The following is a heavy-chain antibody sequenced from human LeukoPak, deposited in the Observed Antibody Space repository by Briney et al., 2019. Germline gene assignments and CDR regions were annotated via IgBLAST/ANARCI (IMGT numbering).Heavy chain of an antibody. CDR1: GFTVSSNY. D-gene: IGHD5-18*01. Sequence: SGGSLRLSCAASGFTVSSNYMSWVRQAPGKGLEWVSVIYSGGSTYYADSVKGRFTISRDNSKNTLYLQMNSLRAGDTAVYYCARAMDYYFDYWGQGTLVTVSS. CDR3: ARAMDYYFDY. V-gene: IGHV3-53*01. J-gene: IGHJ4*02. CDR2: IYSGGST.